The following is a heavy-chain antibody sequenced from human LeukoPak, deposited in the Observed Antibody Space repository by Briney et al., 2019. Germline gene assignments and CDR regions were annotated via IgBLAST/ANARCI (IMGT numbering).Heavy chain of an antibody. CDR3: ARDRATMHNWFDP. D-gene: IGHD5-12*01. CDR1: GFTFSDYW. V-gene: IGHV3-21*01. Sequence: PGGSLRLSCAASGFTFSDYWMNWVRQAPGKGLEWVSSISSSSSYIYYADSVKGRFTISRDNAKNSLYLQMNSLRAEDTAVYYCARDRATMHNWFDPWGQGTLATVSS. J-gene: IGHJ5*02. CDR2: ISSSSSYI.